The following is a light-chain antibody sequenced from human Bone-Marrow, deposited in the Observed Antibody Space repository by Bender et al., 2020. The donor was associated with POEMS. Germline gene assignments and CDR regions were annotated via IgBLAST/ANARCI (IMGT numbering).Light chain of an antibody. Sequence: SYVLTQPPSVSVAPGQTARITCGGNYLGNKHVHGYQQKPGQVPLLVVYNNNDRPSGIPDRFSGSNSGDAATLTISRVEAGDEADYYCQVWDTRTIHWVFGGGTKLTVL. J-gene: IGLJ3*02. CDR1: YLGNKH. CDR3: QVWDTRTIHWV. CDR2: NNN. V-gene: IGLV3-21*02.